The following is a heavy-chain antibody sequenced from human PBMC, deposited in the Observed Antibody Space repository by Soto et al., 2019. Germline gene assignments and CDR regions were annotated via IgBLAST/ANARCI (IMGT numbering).Heavy chain of an antibody. D-gene: IGHD6-13*01. V-gene: IGHV3-11*06. CDR2: ISSSSSYT. CDR3: ATGGYSSSYGVYYFDY. CDR1: GFTFSDYY. J-gene: IGHJ4*02. Sequence: PGGSLRLSCAASGFTFSDYYMSWIRQAPGKGLEWVSYISSSSSYTNYADSVKGRFTISRDNAKNSLHLQMNSLRAEDTAVYYCATGGYSSSYGVYYFDYWGQGT.